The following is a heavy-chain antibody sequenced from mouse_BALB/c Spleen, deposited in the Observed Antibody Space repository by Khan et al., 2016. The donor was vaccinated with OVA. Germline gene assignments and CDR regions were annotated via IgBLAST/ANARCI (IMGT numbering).Heavy chain of an antibody. V-gene: IGHV9-3*02. D-gene: IGHD1-1*01. CDR1: GYTFTNYG. CDR3: ARPSTTVAWFAY. J-gene: IGHJ3*01. CDR2: INTNTGEP. Sequence: QFQLVQSGPELKKPGETVKISCKASGYTFTNYGMNWVKQAPGKGLKWMGWINTNTGEPTYAEEFKGRFAFSLETSASTAYLQINNLKNEDTATYFCARPSTTVAWFAYWGQGTLVTVSA.